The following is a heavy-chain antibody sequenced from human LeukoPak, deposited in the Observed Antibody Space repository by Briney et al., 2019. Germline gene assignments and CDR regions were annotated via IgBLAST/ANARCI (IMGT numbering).Heavy chain of an antibody. CDR3: ARGPGALRYYYYGMDV. Sequence: GASVKVSCKASGYTFFSYGISWVRQAPGQGLEWMGWISAYNGNTNYAQKLQGRVTMTTDTSTSTAYMELRSLRSDDTAVYYCARGPGALRYYYYGMDVWGQGTTVTVSS. CDR2: ISAYNGNT. V-gene: IGHV1-18*01. CDR1: GYTFFSYG. J-gene: IGHJ6*02.